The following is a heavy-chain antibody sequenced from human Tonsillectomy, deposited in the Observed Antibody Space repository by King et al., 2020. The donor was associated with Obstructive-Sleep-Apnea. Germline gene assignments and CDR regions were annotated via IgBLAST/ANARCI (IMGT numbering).Heavy chain of an antibody. CDR3: AREETIDFWSGYSPTFDY. V-gene: IGHV3-48*04. Sequence: VQLVESGGGLVQPGGSLRLSCAASGFTFSNYSMNWVRQAPGKGLEWVSYISSSSSTIYYADSVKGRFTISRDNAKNSLYLQMNSLRAEDTAVYYCAREETIDFWSGYSPTFDYWGQGTLVTVSS. D-gene: IGHD3-3*01. J-gene: IGHJ4*02. CDR1: GFTFSNYS. CDR2: ISSSSSTI.